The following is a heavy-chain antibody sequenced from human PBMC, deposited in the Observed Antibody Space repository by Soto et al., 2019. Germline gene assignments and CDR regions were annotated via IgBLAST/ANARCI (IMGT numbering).Heavy chain of an antibody. D-gene: IGHD1-1*01. CDR1: GFTFSRYA. Sequence: EVQLLESGGGSVQPGGSLRLSCAASGFTFSRYAMHWVRRPPGKGLEWVSSISHSGGTAYYADSVKGRFSISRDSLVNTLYLQMNSLRAEETTVYYCAKGRGQNWNFDYWGLGTLVTVSP. V-gene: IGHV3-23*01. CDR2: ISHSGGTA. J-gene: IGHJ4*02. CDR3: AKGRGQNWNFDY.